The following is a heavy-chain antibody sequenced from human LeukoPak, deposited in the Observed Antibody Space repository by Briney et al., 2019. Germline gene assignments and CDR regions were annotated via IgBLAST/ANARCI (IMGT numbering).Heavy chain of an antibody. CDR3: ARDGEVTIFGVVITYYMDV. Sequence: ASVKVSCKASGYTFTGYYMHWVRQPPGQGLEWMGWINPNSGGKNYAQLFQGGATMTKNTSISPAYIELSRLRSDDTAVYYCARDGEVTIFGVVITYYMDVGGKGTTVTVSS. V-gene: IGHV1-2*02. CDR2: INPNSGGK. J-gene: IGHJ6*03. D-gene: IGHD3-3*01. CDR1: GYTFTGYY.